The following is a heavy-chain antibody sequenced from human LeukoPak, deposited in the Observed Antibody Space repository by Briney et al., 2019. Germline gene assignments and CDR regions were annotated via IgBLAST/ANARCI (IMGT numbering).Heavy chain of an antibody. CDR3: ARDSEVSSGWYPFDY. CDR2: IYYSGST. Sequence: SETLSLTRTVSGGSISSSGYYWSWIRQPPGKGLEWIGYIYYSGSTNYNPSLKSRVTISLDTSKNQFSLKLSSVTAADTAVYYCARDSEVSSGWYPFDYWGQGTLVTVSS. J-gene: IGHJ4*02. CDR1: GGSISSSGYY. D-gene: IGHD6-19*01. V-gene: IGHV4-61*08.